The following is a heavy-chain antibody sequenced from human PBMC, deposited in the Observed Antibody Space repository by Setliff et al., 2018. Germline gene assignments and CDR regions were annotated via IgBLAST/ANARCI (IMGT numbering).Heavy chain of an antibody. CDR1: GGSISSSSYY. V-gene: IGHV4-39*07. D-gene: IGHD3-3*01. CDR2: IYYSGST. J-gene: IGHJ4*02. CDR3: ARVDNFWSGPIDY. Sequence: PSETLSLTCTVSGGSISSSSYYWGWIRQPPGKGLEWIGSIYYSGSTYYNPSLKSRVTISVDTPKNQFSLKLSSVTAADTAVYYCARVDNFWSGPIDYWGQGTLVTVSS.